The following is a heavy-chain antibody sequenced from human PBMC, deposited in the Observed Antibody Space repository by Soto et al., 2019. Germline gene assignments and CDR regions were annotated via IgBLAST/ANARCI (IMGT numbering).Heavy chain of an antibody. Sequence: QVQLVQSGAEVKKPGSSVKVSCKASGGTFSSYAISWVRQAPGQGLEWMGVIIPIFGTANYAQKFQARVTITADKSTSTAYMELSSLRSEDTAVYYCAGVYGVYVVGRVVLTHYFDYWGQGTLVPVSS. J-gene: IGHJ4*02. CDR3: AGVYGVYVVGRVVLTHYFDY. CDR2: IIPIFGTA. CDR1: GGTFSSYA. D-gene: IGHD4-17*01. V-gene: IGHV1-69*06.